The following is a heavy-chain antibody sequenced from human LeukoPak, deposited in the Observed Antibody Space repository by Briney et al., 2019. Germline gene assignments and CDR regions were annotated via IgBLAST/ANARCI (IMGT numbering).Heavy chain of an antibody. J-gene: IGHJ4*02. CDR2: INLKSGYT. D-gene: IGHD1-26*01. V-gene: IGHV1-8*03. CDR3: ARVAGSIDY. Sequence: ASVKVSCKASVYSFTTYDINWVRQATGQGLEWMGWINLKSGYTGYAQKVQGRVTITSDTSTSTVYMELSSLRSEDTAVYYCARVAGSIDYWGQGTLVSVSS. CDR1: VYSFTTYD.